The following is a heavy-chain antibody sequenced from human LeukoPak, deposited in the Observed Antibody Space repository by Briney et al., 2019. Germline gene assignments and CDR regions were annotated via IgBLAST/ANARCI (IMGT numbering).Heavy chain of an antibody. V-gene: IGHV3-48*01. CDR3: ARGAGVAER. Sequence: GGSLRLSCVAAGFRFIDYWMTWVRQAPGKGLEWVSYITSSSSTIYYADSVKGRFTISRDNAKNSLYLQMNSLRAEDTAVYYCARGAGVAERWGQGTLVTVSS. D-gene: IGHD2-8*01. CDR1: GFRFIDYW. CDR2: ITSSSSTI. J-gene: IGHJ4*02.